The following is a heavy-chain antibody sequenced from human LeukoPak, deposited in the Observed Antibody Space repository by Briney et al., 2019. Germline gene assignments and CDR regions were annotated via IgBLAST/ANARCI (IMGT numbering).Heavy chain of an antibody. CDR1: GFAFSTYS. D-gene: IGHD3-22*01. CDR2: ISSSSNYI. J-gene: IGHJ2*01. Sequence: PWGSLRLSCAASGFAFSTYSMNWVRLAPGKGLEWVSSISSSSNYIYYADSVKGRFTISRDNAKNSLYLQMNGLRAEDTAVYYCARDPITMIVVIITDWFFDLWGRGTLVTVSS. V-gene: IGHV3-21*01. CDR3: ARDPITMIVVIITDWFFDL.